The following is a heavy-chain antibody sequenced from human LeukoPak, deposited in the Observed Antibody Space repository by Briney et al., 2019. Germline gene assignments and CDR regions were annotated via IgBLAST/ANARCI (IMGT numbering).Heavy chain of an antibody. Sequence: GGSLRLSCAASGFRFSSYAMSWVRQAPGKGLEWVSVISGSGVSTYYADSVKGRFTVSRDNSKNTLYLQMSSLRAEDTAVYYCAKDERNWNYNLASQTYDWGQGTLVTVSS. CDR1: GFRFSSYA. CDR3: AKDERNWNYNLASQTYD. D-gene: IGHD1-7*01. V-gene: IGHV3-23*01. CDR2: ISGSGVST. J-gene: IGHJ4*02.